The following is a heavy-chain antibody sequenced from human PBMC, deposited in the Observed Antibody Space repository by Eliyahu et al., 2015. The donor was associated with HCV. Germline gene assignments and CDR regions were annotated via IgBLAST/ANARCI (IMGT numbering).Heavy chain of an antibody. V-gene: IGHV3-9*01. CDR2: ISWNSGSI. CDR1: GFTFDXYA. Sequence: EVQLVESGGGLVQPGRSLRLSCAASGFTFDXYAMHWVRQAPGKGLGWVSGISWNSGSIGYADSVKGRFTISRDNAKNSLYLQMNSLRAEDTALYYCAKDGGPTVTLPLYGMDVWGQGTTVTVSS. J-gene: IGHJ6*02. D-gene: IGHD4-17*01. CDR3: AKDGGPTVTLPLYGMDV.